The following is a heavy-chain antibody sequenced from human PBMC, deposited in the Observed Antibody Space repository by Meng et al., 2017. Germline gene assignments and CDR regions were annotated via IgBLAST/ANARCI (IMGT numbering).Heavy chain of an antibody. V-gene: IGHV3-11*04. CDR1: GFTFSDYY. Sequence: GGSLRLSCAASGFTFSDYYRSWIRQARGKGLEWVSYISSSGSTIYYADSVKGRFTISRDNAKDSLYLQINSLRAEDTAVYYCARGGYDSSGPSYFDYWGQGTLVTVSS. D-gene: IGHD3-22*01. CDR3: ARGGYDSSGPSYFDY. CDR2: ISSSGSTI. J-gene: IGHJ4*02.